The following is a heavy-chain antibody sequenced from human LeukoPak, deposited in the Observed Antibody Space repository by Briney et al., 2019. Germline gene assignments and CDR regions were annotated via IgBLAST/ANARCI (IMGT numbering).Heavy chain of an antibody. Sequence: GGSLRLSCAASGFTFDDYTMHWVRQAPGKGLEWVSLISWDGGSTYYADSVKGRFTISRDNSKNSLYLQMNSLRTEDTALYYCAKDMGRYDSSGYYPDWGQGTLVTVSS. CDR1: GFTFDDYT. D-gene: IGHD3-22*01. CDR3: AKDMGRYDSSGYYPD. V-gene: IGHV3-43*01. CDR2: ISWDGGST. J-gene: IGHJ4*02.